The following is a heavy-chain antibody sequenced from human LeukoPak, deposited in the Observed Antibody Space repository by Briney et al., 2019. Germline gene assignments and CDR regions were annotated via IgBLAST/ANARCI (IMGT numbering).Heavy chain of an antibody. V-gene: IGHV3-23*01. CDR2: ISGSGGST. J-gene: IGHJ3*02. D-gene: IGHD4-17*01. CDR1: GFTFSNYA. CDR3: AKDFGDSHAFDI. Sequence: GGSLRLSCAASGFTFSNYAMNWVRQAPGKGLEWVSAISGSGGSTYYADSVKGRFTISRDNSKNTLYLQMNSLRAEDTAVYYCAKDFGDSHAFDIWGQGTMVTVSS.